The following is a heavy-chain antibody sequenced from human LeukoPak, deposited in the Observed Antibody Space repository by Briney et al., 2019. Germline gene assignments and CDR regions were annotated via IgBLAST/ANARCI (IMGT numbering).Heavy chain of an antibody. D-gene: IGHD1-14*01. Sequence: GGSLRLSCAASGFTFSSYSMNWVRQAPGKGLEWVSSISSSSSYIYYADSVKGRFTISRDNAKNSLYLQMNSLRAEDTAVYYCARIPRTDAFDIWGQGTMVTVSS. V-gene: IGHV3-21*01. CDR3: ARIPRTDAFDI. J-gene: IGHJ3*02. CDR2: ISSSSSYI. CDR1: GFTFSSYS.